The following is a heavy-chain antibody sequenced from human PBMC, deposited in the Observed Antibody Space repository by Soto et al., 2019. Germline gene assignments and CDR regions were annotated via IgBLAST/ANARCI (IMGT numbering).Heavy chain of an antibody. J-gene: IGHJ4*02. D-gene: IGHD6-19*01. V-gene: IGHV4-39*01. CDR3: ARHAVHSSGFTVY. Sequence: SETQSHTSPFAGGNISSSSYYWGWIRQPPGKGLEWIGSIYYSGSTYYNPSLKSRVTISVDTSKNQFSLKLSSVTAADTAVYYCARHAVHSSGFTVYWGQGTLVTVSS. CDR2: IYYSGST. CDR1: GGNISSSSYY.